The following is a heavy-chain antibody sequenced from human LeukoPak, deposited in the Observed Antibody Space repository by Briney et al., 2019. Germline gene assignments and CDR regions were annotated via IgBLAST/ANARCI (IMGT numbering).Heavy chain of an antibody. D-gene: IGHD2-21*01. J-gene: IGHJ4*02. CDR2: ISSSGSTI. V-gene: IGHV3-48*03. CDR1: GFTFSSHE. Sequence: GGSLRLFCAASGFTFSSHEMNWVRQAPGKGLEWVSYISSSGSTIYYADSVKGRFTISRDNAKNSLYLQMNSLRAEDTAVYYCARDSLVGFDYWAREPWSPSPQ. CDR3: ARDSLVGFDY.